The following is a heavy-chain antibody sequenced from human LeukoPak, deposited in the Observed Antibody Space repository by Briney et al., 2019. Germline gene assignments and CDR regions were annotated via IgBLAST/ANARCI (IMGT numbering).Heavy chain of an antibody. V-gene: IGHV3-9*01. Sequence: GGSLRLSCAASGFTFDDYAMHWVRQAPGKGLEWVSGISWNSGSIGYADSVKGRFTISRDNAKNSLYLQMNSLRAEDTALYYCAKDIGASGELGWFDPWGQGTLVTVSS. D-gene: IGHD3-3*01. J-gene: IGHJ5*02. CDR1: GFTFDDYA. CDR2: ISWNSGSI. CDR3: AKDIGASGELGWFDP.